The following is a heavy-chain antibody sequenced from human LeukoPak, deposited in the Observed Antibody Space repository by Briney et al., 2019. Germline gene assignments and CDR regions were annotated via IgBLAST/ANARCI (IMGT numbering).Heavy chain of an antibody. Sequence: GRSLRLSCAASGFPFSNFALHWVRQAPGKGLEWVAVVSDDGNNQFYADFVEGRFTVSRDNFKNTLYLQMNSLRAEDTAVYYCAKDPYGDYGPTFDYWGQGTLVTVSS. CDR3: AKDPYGDYGPTFDY. CDR2: VSDDGNNQ. J-gene: IGHJ4*02. CDR1: GFPFSNFA. V-gene: IGHV3-30-3*01. D-gene: IGHD4-17*01.